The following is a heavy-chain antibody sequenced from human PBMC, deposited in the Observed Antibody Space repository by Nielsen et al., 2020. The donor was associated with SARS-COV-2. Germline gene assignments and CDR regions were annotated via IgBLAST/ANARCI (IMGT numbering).Heavy chain of an antibody. V-gene: IGHV4-59*01. CDR1: GFTFTNAW. J-gene: IGHJ6*03. CDR3: AREQVAVAGDYYYYYMDV. CDR2: IYYSGST. D-gene: IGHD6-19*01. Sequence: GSLRLSCVASGFTFTNAWMSWIRQPPGKGLEWIGYIYYSGSTNYNPSLKSRVTISVDTSKNQFSLKLSSVTAADTAVYYCAREQVAVAGDYYYYYMDVWGKGTTVTVSS.